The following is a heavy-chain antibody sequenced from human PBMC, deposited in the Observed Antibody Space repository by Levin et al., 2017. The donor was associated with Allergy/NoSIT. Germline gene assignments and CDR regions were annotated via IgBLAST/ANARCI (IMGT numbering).Heavy chain of an antibody. CDR1: GFTFSGYY. D-gene: IGHD3-10*01. J-gene: IGHJ4*02. V-gene: IGHV3-11*05. Sequence: GESLKISCAASGFTFSGYYMSWLRQAPGKGPEWLSYISGSSGDTNYADSVKGRFTISRDNAKNTLFLQMNSLQAEDTAVYCWARDGQGTFNYWGQGTLVTVSA. CDR3: ARDGQGTFNY. CDR2: ISGSSGDT.